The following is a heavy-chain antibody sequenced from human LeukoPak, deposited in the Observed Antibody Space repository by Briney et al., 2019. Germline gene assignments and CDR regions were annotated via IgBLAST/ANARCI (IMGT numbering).Heavy chain of an antibody. J-gene: IGHJ4*02. CDR3: ARADYYDSRSMGPFDY. CDR2: IIPIFGTA. D-gene: IGHD3-22*01. Sequence: SVKVSCKASGGTFSSYAISWVRQAPGQGLEWMGGIIPIFGTANYAQKFQGRVTITTDESTSTAYMKLSSLRSEDTAVYYCARADYYDSRSMGPFDYWGQGTLVTVSS. CDR1: GGTFSSYA. V-gene: IGHV1-69*05.